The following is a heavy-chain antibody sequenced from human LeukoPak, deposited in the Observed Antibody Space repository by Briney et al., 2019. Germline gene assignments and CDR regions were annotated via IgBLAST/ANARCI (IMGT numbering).Heavy chain of an antibody. V-gene: IGHV4-34*01. CDR3: ARGDTVAARPGRFDY. CDR2: INHSGST. Sequence: PSETLSLTCAVYGGSFSGYYWSWIRQPPGKRLKWIGEINHSGSTNYNPSLKSRVTISVDTSKNQFSLKLSSVTAADTAVYYCARGDTVAARPGRFDYWGQGTLVTVSS. CDR1: GGSFSGYY. D-gene: IGHD6-6*01. J-gene: IGHJ4*02.